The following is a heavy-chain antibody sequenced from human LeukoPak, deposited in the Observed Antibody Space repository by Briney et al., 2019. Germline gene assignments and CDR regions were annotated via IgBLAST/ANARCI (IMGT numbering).Heavy chain of an antibody. CDR2: INAGNGNT. CDR1: GYTFTNYA. D-gene: IGHD3-10*01. J-gene: IGHJ4*02. V-gene: IGHV1-3*01. CDR3: ARDSYASGSYHYFDY. Sequence: VASVKVSCKASGYTFTNYAMHWVRQAPGQRFEWMGWINAGNGNTKYSQRFQGRVTITRDTSASTAYMELSSLKSEDTAVYYCARDSYASGSYHYFDYWGQGTLVTVSS.